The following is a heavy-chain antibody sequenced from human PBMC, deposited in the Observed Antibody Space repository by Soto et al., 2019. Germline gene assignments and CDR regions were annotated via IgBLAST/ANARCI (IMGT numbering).Heavy chain of an antibody. CDR1: GGTFSSYA. D-gene: IGHD6-6*01. V-gene: IGHV1-69*12. CDR2: IIPIFGTA. CDR3: ACPRSSYYYYGMDV. Sequence: QVQLVESGAEVKKPGSSVKVSCKASGGTFSSYAISWVRQAPGQGLEWMGGIIPIFGTANYAQKFQGRVTITADESTSTVYMELSSLRSEDTAVYYCACPRSSYYYYGMDVWGQGATVTVSS. J-gene: IGHJ6*02.